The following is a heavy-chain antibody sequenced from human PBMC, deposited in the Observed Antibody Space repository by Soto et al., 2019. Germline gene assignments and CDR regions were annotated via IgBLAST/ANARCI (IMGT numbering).Heavy chain of an antibody. CDR2: ISYDGSNK. CDR1: GFTFSSYG. D-gene: IGHD2-2*01. J-gene: IGHJ4*02. CDR3: AKDLGLGQLLTLDY. V-gene: IGHV3-30*18. Sequence: QVQLVESGGGVVQPGRSLRLSCAASGFTFSSYGMHWVRQAPGKGLEWVAVISYDGSNKYYADSVKGRFTISRDNSKNTLYLQMNSLRAEDTAVYYCAKDLGLGQLLTLDYWGQGTLVTVSS.